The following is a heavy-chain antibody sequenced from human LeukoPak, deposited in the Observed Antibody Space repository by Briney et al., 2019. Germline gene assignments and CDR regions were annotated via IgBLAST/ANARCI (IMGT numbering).Heavy chain of an antibody. D-gene: IGHD2-15*01. CDR1: GGTFSSYA. Sequence: SVKVSCKASGGTFSSYAISWVRQAPGQGLEWMGRIIPILGIANYAQKFQGRVTITADKSTSTAYMELSSLRSEDTAVYYCARRIVAPNYGMDVWGQGTTVTVSS. CDR2: IIPILGIA. V-gene: IGHV1-69*04. J-gene: IGHJ6*02. CDR3: ARRIVAPNYGMDV.